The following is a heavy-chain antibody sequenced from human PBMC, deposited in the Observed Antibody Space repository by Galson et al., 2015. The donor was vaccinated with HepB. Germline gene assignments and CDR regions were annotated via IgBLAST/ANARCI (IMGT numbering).Heavy chain of an antibody. Sequence: FTGYYMHWVRQAPGQGLEWMGWINPNSGGTNYAQKFQGWVTMTRDTSISTAYMELSRLRSDDTAVYYCARGGRVTTGPIDAFDIWGQGTMVTVSS. V-gene: IGHV1-2*04. D-gene: IGHD3-16*01. CDR2: INPNSGGT. CDR1: FTGYY. J-gene: IGHJ3*02. CDR3: ARGGRVTTGPIDAFDI.